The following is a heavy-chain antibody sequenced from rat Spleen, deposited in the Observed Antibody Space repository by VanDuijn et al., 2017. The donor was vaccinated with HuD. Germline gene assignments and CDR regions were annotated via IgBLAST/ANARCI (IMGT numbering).Heavy chain of an antibody. Sequence: EVQLVESGGGLVQPGRSLKLSCAASGFTFSNYGMAWVRQAPTKGLEWVATISYDGSSTYYRDSVKGRFTISRDDTNNTHYLQMDSLRSEDTATYYCAIHGGLRNWFDSWGQGTLVTVSS. V-gene: IGHV5-29*01. D-gene: IGHD1-11*01. CDR2: ISYDGSST. CDR1: GFTFSNYG. J-gene: IGHJ3*01. CDR3: AIHGGLRNWFDS.